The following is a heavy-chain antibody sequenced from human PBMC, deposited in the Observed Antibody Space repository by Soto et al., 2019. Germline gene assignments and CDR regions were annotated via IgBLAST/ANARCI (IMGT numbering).Heavy chain of an antibody. V-gene: IGHV4-39*01. J-gene: IGHJ4*02. CDR1: GGSISSSTYQ. Sequence: QLQLQESGPGLVKPSETLSLTCTVSGGSISSSTYQWGWIRQPPGKGLEWIGSIYYSGSTYYSPSLKSRVTISVDTSKNQFSLKLTSVTAADTAVYYCVRQLRDTGWYEDYWGQGTLVTVSS. D-gene: IGHD6-19*01. CDR2: IYYSGST. CDR3: VRQLRDTGWYEDY.